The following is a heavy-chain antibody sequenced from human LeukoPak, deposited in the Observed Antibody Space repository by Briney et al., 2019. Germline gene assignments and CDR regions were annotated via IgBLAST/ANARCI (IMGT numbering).Heavy chain of an antibody. CDR2: IYYSGST. Sequence: SETLSLTCTVSGGSISSYYWSWIRQPPGKGLEWIGYIYYSGSTNYNPSLKSRVTISVDTSKNQFSLKLSSVTAADTAVYYCARGHSYGDRVAFDTWGQGTMVTVSS. D-gene: IGHD5-18*01. V-gene: IGHV4-59*01. CDR3: ARGHSYGDRVAFDT. J-gene: IGHJ3*02. CDR1: GGSISSYY.